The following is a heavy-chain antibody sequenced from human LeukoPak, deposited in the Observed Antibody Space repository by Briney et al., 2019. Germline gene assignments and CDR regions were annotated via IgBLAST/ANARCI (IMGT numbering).Heavy chain of an antibody. V-gene: IGHV4-59*01. J-gene: IGHJ4*02. CDR1: GGSISGYY. D-gene: IGHD5-18*01. CDR2: IYYSGST. Sequence: SETLSLTCTVSGGSISGYYWSWIRQPPGKGLEWVGYIYYSGSTNYNPSLKSRVTISVDTSKNQFSLKLSSVTAADTAVYYCARLRGYSYGFYYFDYWGQGTLVTVSS. CDR3: ARLRGYSYGFYYFDY.